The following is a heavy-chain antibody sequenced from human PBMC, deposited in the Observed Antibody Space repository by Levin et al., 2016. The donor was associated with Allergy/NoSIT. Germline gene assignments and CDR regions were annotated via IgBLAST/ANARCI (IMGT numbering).Heavy chain of an antibody. D-gene: IGHD2-15*01. Sequence: WVRQAPGQGLEWMGWMNPNNDNTAYAQKFQGRLTMTGDTSINTAYMELSSLRTEDTAVYYCARFPHCNGGTCHADYWGQGTLVTVSS. CDR2: MNPNNDNT. J-gene: IGHJ4*02. V-gene: IGHV1-8*01. CDR3: ARFPHCNGGTCHADY.